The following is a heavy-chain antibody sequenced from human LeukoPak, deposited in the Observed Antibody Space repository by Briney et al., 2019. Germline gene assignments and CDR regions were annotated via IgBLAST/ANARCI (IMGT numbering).Heavy chain of an antibody. J-gene: IGHJ4*02. CDR3: ARQHTAWFVDY. CDR2: VSASGAST. CDR1: GFSFSNYG. V-gene: IGHV3-23*01. D-gene: IGHD3-9*01. Sequence: PGGSLRLSCAASGFSFSNYGMSWVRQAPGKGLEWVSGVSASGASTYSEDSVKGRFIISRDNSKNMVFLQMNSLRAEDTAVYYCARQHTAWFVDYWGQGILVTVSS.